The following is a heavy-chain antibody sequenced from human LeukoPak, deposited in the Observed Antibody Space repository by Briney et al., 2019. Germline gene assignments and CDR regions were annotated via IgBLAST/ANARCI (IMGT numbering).Heavy chain of an antibody. D-gene: IGHD4-17*01. CDR1: GGSFIGFH. J-gene: IGHJ6*03. CDR3: TRDPPFGYGDFVQAKNYYYMDV. CDR2: IYYSGST. V-gene: IGHV4-59*12. Sequence: SETLSLTCAVYGGSFIGFHWNWIRQPPGKGLEWIGYIYYSGSTNYNPSLKSRVTISVDTSKNQFSLKLSSVTAADTAVYYCTRDPPFGYGDFVQAKNYYYMDVWGKGTTVTVSS.